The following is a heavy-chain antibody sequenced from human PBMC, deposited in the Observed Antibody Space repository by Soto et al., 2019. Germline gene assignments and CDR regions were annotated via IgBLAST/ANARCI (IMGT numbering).Heavy chain of an antibody. CDR3: ARGVRTGFYGMDV. J-gene: IGHJ6*02. CDR2: IIPIFGTS. Sequence: QVQLVQSGAEGKKPGSSVKVSCKASGGTLSNYALSWVRQAPGQGLEWVGGIIPIFGTSNYAQNFQGRVTITADESTSTAYMELSSLRSEDTAVYYCARGVRTGFYGMDVWGQGTTVTVSS. CDR1: GGTLSNYA. D-gene: IGHD3-10*01. V-gene: IGHV1-69*01.